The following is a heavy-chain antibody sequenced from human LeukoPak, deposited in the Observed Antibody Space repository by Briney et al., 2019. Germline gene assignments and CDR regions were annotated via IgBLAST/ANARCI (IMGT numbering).Heavy chain of an antibody. J-gene: IGHJ4*02. CDR2: ISWNSGSI. V-gene: IGHV3-9*01. CDR3: AKASQNYYDSGGLDY. D-gene: IGHD3-22*01. CDR1: GFTFDDYA. Sequence: GRSLRLSCAASGFTFDDYAMHWVRQAPRKGLEWVSGISWNSGSIGYADSVEGRFTISRDNAKNSLYLQMNSLRAEDTALYYCAKASQNYYDSGGLDYWGQGTLVTVSS.